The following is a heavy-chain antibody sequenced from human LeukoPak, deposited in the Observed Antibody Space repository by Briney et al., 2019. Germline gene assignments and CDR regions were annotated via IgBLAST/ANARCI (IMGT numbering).Heavy chain of an antibody. Sequence: GGSLRLSCAASGFTFSSYAMHWVRQAPGKGLEWVAVISYDGSNKYYADSVKGRFTISRDNSKNTLYLQMNSLRAEDTAVYYCARGRGDGYVLDGMDVWGQGTTVTVSS. CDR3: ARGRGDGYVLDGMDV. CDR2: ISYDGSNK. J-gene: IGHJ6*02. CDR1: GFTFSSYA. D-gene: IGHD5-24*01. V-gene: IGHV3-30-3*01.